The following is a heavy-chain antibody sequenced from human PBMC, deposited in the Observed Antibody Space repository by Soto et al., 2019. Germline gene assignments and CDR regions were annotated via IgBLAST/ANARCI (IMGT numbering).Heavy chain of an antibody. CDR2: IIPILGIA. CDR3: ARDIYYYDSSGYLGLDY. Sequence: QVQLVQSGAEVKKPGSSVKVSCKASGGTFSSYTISWVRQAPGQGLEWMGRIIPILGIANYAQKFQGRVTITADKSTSTAYMELSSLRSEDTAVYYCARDIYYYDSSGYLGLDYWGQGTLVTVSS. V-gene: IGHV1-69*08. D-gene: IGHD3-22*01. CDR1: GGTFSSYT. J-gene: IGHJ4*02.